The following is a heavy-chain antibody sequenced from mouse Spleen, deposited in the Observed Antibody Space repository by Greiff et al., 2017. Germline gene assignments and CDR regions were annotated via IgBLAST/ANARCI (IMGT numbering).Heavy chain of an antibody. CDR1: GYTFTDYY. CDR3: ARQDYYGSSYKWYFDV. Sequence: EVQLQQSGPVLVKPGASVKMSCKASGYTFTDYYMNWVKQSHGKSLEWIGVINPYNGGTSYNQKFKGKATLTVDKSSSTAYMELNSLTSEDSAVYYCARQDYYGSSYKWYFDVWGAGTTVTVSS. CDR2: INPYNGGT. D-gene: IGHD1-1*01. J-gene: IGHJ1*01. V-gene: IGHV1-19*01.